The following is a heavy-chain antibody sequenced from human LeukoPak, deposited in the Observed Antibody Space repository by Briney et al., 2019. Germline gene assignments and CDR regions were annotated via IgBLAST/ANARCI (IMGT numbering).Heavy chain of an antibody. D-gene: IGHD1-26*01. J-gene: IGHJ6*03. CDR3: AKWDKNYYSTDV. CDR1: GLTFQRYG. V-gene: IGHV3-23*01. CDR2: ISGSGGGK. Sequence: PGGPLRLSCEASGLTFQRYGVSGRRQAPGRGVEWVSNISGSGGGKHYASSVEDRAAISRDNSKNTVYLQINGLRAEAPAVYFCAKWDKNYYSTDVWGRGTTVTVSS.